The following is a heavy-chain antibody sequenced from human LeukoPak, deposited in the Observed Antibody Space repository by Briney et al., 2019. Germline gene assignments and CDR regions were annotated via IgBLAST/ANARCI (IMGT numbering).Heavy chain of an antibody. J-gene: IGHJ4*02. CDR3: ATTDSQWELGYFDY. Sequence: PGGSLRLSCAASGFTFSSYAMHWVRQAPGKGLEWVAVISYDGSNKYYADSVKGRFTISRDNSKNTLYLQMNSLRAEDTAVYYCATTDSQWELGYFDYWGQGTLVTVSS. D-gene: IGHD1-26*01. CDR2: ISYDGSNK. CDR1: GFTFSSYA. V-gene: IGHV3-30-3*01.